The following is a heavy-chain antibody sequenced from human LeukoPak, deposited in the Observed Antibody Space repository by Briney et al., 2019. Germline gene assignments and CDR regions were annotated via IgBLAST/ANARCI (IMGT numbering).Heavy chain of an antibody. CDR2: ILPIFGTA. V-gene: IGHV1-69*01. D-gene: IGHD3-10*01. CDR3: ARDRADPRYYYGSGPYYYGMDV. Sequence: SVKVSCKASGGTFSSYAISWVRQAPGQGLEWMGGILPIFGTANYAQKFQGRVTITADESTSTAYMELSSLRSEDTAVYYCARDRADPRYYYGSGPYYYGMDVWGKGTTVTVSS. CDR1: GGTFSSYA. J-gene: IGHJ6*04.